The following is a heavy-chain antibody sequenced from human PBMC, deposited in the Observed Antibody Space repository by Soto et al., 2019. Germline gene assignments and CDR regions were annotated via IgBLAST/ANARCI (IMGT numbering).Heavy chain of an antibody. D-gene: IGHD3-16*01. CDR2: ISGSGGTT. CDR3: AKDLGRFEY. V-gene: IGHV3-23*01. J-gene: IGHJ4*02. Sequence: PGGSLRLSCAASGFAFSTYAMSWVRQAPGKGLEWVLGISGSGGTTYYADSVKGRFTISRDNSKNTLYLQMNSLRAEDTAVYYCAKDLGRFEYWGQGTLVTVSS. CDR1: GFAFSTYA.